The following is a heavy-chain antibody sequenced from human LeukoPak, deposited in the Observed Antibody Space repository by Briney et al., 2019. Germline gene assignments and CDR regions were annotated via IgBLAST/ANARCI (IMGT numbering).Heavy chain of an antibody. CDR3: ARGRGYSYGYGDY. D-gene: IGHD5-18*01. CDR2: IWYDGSNK. CDR1: GFTFSSYG. Sequence: GGSLRLPCAASGFTFSSYGMHWVRQAPGKGLEWVAVIWYDGSNKYYADSVKGRFTISRDNSKNTLYLQMNSLRAEDTAVYYCARGRGYSYGYGDYWGQGTLVTVSS. J-gene: IGHJ4*02. V-gene: IGHV3-33*01.